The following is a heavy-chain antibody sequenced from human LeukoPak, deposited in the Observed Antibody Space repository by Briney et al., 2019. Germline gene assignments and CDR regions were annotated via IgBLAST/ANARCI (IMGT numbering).Heavy chain of an antibody. J-gene: IGHJ4*02. CDR3: ARSIAVDGSAELDY. CDR2: IGTAGDT. D-gene: IGHD6-19*01. Sequence: GGSLRLSCAASGFTFSSYDMHGVRQATGKGLEWVSAIGTAGDTYYPGSVKGRFTISRENAKNSLYLQMNSLRAGDTAVYYCARSIAVDGSAELDYWGQGTLVTVSS. CDR1: GFTFSSYD. V-gene: IGHV3-13*01.